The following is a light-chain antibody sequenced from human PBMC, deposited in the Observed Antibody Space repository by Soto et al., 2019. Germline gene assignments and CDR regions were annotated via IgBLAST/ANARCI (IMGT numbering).Light chain of an antibody. CDR1: QSVSTS. CDR2: DAS. Sequence: IVLTQSPVTLALSPGESAVLSCRASQSVSTSVAWYQHKVGQAPRLFIYDASKRAPGIPPRFTGSGSETDFTLTISSLEPEDIAVYYCQVRDVWSSFGQGTKVEIK. V-gene: IGKV3-11*01. CDR3: QVRDVWSS. J-gene: IGKJ1*01.